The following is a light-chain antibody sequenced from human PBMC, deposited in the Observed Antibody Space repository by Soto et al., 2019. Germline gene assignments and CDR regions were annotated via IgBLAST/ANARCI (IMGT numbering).Light chain of an antibody. CDR3: AAWDDSLNGWV. V-gene: IGLV1-44*01. CDR1: SSNIRSNS. J-gene: IGLJ3*02. Sequence: QSVLTQPPSASGTPGQRVTISCSGSSSNIRSNSLKWYRQFPGTAPKLLMYANNLRPSGVPDRFSGSKSGTSASLAISGLQSEDEADYYCAAWDDSLNGWVFGGGTKLTVL. CDR2: ANN.